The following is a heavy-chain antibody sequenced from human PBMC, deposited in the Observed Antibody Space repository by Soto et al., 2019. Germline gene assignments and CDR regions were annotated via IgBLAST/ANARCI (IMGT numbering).Heavy chain of an antibody. CDR2: ISYDGSNK. V-gene: IGHV3-30-3*01. D-gene: IGHD3-9*01. CDR1: GFTFSSYA. J-gene: IGHJ6*02. CDR3: AREGGMVLRYFDWPLGSYYYGMDV. Sequence: GSLRLSCAASGFTFSSYAMHWVRQAPGKGLEWVAVISYDGSNKYYADSVKGRFTISRDNSKNTLYLQMNSLRAEDTAVYYCAREGGMVLRYFDWPLGSYYYGMDVWGQGTTVTVSS.